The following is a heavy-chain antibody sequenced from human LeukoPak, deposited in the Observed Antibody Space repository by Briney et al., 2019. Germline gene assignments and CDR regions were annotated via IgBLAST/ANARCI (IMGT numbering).Heavy chain of an antibody. CDR2: IYYSGST. Sequence: SETLSLTCTVSGGSISSSSYYWGWIRQPPGKGLEWIGSIYYSGSTYYNPSLKSRVTISVDTSKNQFSLKLSSVTAADTAVYYCARIHGYSSSWYRGYFDCWGPGTLVTVS. CDR3: ARIHGYSSSWYRGYFDC. V-gene: IGHV4-39*07. CDR1: GGSISSSSYY. J-gene: IGHJ4*02. D-gene: IGHD6-13*01.